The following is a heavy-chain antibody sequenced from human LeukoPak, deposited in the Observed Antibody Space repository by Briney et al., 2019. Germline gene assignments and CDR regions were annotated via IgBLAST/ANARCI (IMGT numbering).Heavy chain of an antibody. J-gene: IGHJ4*02. Sequence: SKTLSLTCAVYGGSFSGYYWSWIRQPPGKGLEWIGEINHSGSTNYNPSLKSRVTISVDTSKNQFSLKLSSVTAADTAVYYCARLDYGSGNFDYWGQGTLVTVSS. CDR3: ARLDYGSGNFDY. D-gene: IGHD3-10*01. V-gene: IGHV4-34*01. CDR1: GGSFSGYY. CDR2: INHSGST.